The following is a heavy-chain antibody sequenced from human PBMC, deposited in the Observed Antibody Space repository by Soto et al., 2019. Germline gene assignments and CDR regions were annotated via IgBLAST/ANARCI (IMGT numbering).Heavy chain of an antibody. CDR3: ARVAVAGTSGWFDP. V-gene: IGHV1-46*01. Sequence: ASVKASCKASGYTFTGYYIGWVRQAPGQGLEWMGIINPSGGSTSYAQKFQGRVTMTRDTSTSTVYMELSSLRSEDTAVYYCARVAVAGTSGWFDPWGQGTLVTVSS. CDR1: GYTFTGYY. D-gene: IGHD6-19*01. CDR2: INPSGGST. J-gene: IGHJ5*02.